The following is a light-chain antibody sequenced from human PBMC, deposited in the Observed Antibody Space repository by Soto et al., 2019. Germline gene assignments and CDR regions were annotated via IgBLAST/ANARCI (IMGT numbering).Light chain of an antibody. J-gene: IGKJ5*01. Sequence: DINMTQSPSTVSASVRDRVTITCPASQSISSYLNWYQQKTGKAPKLLIYAASSLQSGAPSRFSGSGSGTDLTITISSLKNEDFETYYCQQSYSNTITFGQGTRLEIK. CDR2: AAS. CDR3: QQSYSNTIT. V-gene: IGKV1-39*01. CDR1: QSISSY.